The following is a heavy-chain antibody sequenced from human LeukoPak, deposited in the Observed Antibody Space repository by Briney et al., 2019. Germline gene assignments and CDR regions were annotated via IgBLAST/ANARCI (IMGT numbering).Heavy chain of an antibody. CDR1: GYTFTSYY. J-gene: IGHJ4*02. CDR2: INPSGGST. CDR3: ARDEWELLRADY. V-gene: IGHV1-46*01. D-gene: IGHD1-26*01. Sequence: ASVKVSCKASGYTFTSYYMHWVRQAPGQGLEWMGIINPSGGSTSYAQKFQGRVTMTRDTSTSTVYMELSSLRSEHTAVYYCARDEWELLRADYWGQGTLVTVSS.